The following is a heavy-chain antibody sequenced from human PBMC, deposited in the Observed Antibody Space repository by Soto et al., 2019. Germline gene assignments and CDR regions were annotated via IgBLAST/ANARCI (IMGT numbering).Heavy chain of an antibody. Sequence: EVQLVQSGAEVKKPGESLKISCKGSGYNFSLYWIGWVRQMPGKGLEWMGLIYPGDSDTRYSPSFEGQVTSSADQSIATASLPWSSVRGSDSGVYYWARRSGSGGDYGGQGTLVTVSS. D-gene: IGHD2-15*01. CDR3: ARRSGSGGDY. CDR2: IYPGDSDT. CDR1: GYNFSLYW. V-gene: IGHV5-51*03. J-gene: IGHJ4*02.